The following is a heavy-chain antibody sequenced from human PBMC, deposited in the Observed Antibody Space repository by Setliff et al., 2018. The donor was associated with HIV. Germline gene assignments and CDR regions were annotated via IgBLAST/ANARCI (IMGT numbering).Heavy chain of an antibody. V-gene: IGHV5-51*01. CDR2: IHPGDSDT. D-gene: IGHD3-10*01. J-gene: IGHJ4*02. CDR3: ARAGSGSYYNAPHY. CDR1: GYSFTNYW. Sequence: PGESLKISCKGSGYSFTNYWIGWVRQMPGKGLEWVGIIHPGDSDTRYSPSFQGQVTISVDKSINTAYLQWSSLKASDTAMYYCARAGSGSYYNAPHYWGQGTLVTVSS.